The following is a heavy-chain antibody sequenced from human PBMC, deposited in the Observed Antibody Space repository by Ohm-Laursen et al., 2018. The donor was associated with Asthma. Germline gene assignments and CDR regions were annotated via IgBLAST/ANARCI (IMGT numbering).Heavy chain of an antibody. Sequence: TLSLTCTVSGGSISSGGYYWSWIRQHPGKGLEWIGYIYYSGSTYYNPSLKSRVTISVDTSKNQFSLKLSSVTAADTAVYYCARVRCSSTSCEAPDYWGQGTLVTVSS. J-gene: IGHJ4*02. CDR3: ARVRCSSTSCEAPDY. V-gene: IGHV4-31*03. D-gene: IGHD2-2*01. CDR1: GGSISSGGYY. CDR2: IYYSGST.